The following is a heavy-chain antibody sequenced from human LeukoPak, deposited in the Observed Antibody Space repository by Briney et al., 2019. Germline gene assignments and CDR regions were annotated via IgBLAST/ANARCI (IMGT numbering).Heavy chain of an antibody. Sequence: GGSLRLSCAASGFTFSSYAMSWVRQAPGEGLEWVSAISGSGGSTYYADSVRGRFTISRDNSKNTLYLQMNSLRAEDTAVYYCAKDPMIVVVITLDYWGQGTLVTVSS. CDR3: AKDPMIVVVITLDY. CDR2: ISGSGGST. V-gene: IGHV3-23*01. CDR1: GFTFSSYA. D-gene: IGHD3-22*01. J-gene: IGHJ4*02.